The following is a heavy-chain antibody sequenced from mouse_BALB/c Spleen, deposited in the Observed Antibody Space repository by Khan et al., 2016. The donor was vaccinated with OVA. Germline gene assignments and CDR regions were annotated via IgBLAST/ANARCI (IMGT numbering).Heavy chain of an antibody. Sequence: QVQLKQSGPELARPGASVKMSCKASGYTFTSYTINWVRQRPGQALEWIGHINPSNNYTYYNQNFKDKATLIVDTSSSTAYIQLSSLTSEDSAVYYCGRESDYYRSDGWIAYWGQGTSVTVAA. CDR1: GYTFTSYT. CDR3: GRESDYYRSDGWIAY. J-gene: IGHJ3*01. V-gene: IGHV1-4*01. D-gene: IGHD2-14*01. CDR2: INPSNNYT.